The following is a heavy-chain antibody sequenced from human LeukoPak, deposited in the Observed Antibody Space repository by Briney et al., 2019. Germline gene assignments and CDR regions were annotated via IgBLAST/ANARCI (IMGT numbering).Heavy chain of an antibody. J-gene: IGHJ5*02. V-gene: IGHV3-15*01. Sequence: GGSLRLSCAASGFTFSNAWMSWVRQAPGKGLEWVARIKSKTDGGTTDYAAPVKGTFTISRDKSKNTLYMKMSSVKTTDTAVYYCTAVIVVVPAAMPTPNWFDPWGQGTLVTVSS. CDR1: GFTFSNAW. CDR3: TAVIVVVPAAMPTPNWFDP. D-gene: IGHD2-2*01. CDR2: IKSKTDGGTT.